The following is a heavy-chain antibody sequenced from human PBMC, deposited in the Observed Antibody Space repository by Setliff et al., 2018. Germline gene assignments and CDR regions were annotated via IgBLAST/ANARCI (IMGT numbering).Heavy chain of an antibody. CDR1: GGSINSSSYY. V-gene: IGHV4-39*07. CDR3: ARGKIRITMIVVPTGGAFDI. D-gene: IGHD3-22*01. CDR2: INHSGST. J-gene: IGHJ3*02. Sequence: SETLSLTCTVSGGSINSSSYYWGWIRQPPGKGLEWIGEINHSGSTNYNPSLKSRVTISVDTSKNQFSLKLSSVTAADTAVYYCARGKIRITMIVVPTGGAFDIWGQGTMVTVSS.